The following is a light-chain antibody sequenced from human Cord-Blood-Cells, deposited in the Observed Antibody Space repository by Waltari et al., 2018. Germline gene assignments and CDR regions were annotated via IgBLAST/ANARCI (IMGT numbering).Light chain of an antibody. Sequence: SYELTQPSSVSVSPGQTARITCSGDVLAKKKYARWFQQKPGQAPVLVIHKDRERPSGIPGRFSGSSSGTTVTLTISGAQVEDEADYYCYSAADNNLVFGGGTKLTVL. CDR2: KDR. V-gene: IGLV3-27*01. J-gene: IGLJ3*02. CDR1: VLAKKKY. CDR3: YSAADNNLV.